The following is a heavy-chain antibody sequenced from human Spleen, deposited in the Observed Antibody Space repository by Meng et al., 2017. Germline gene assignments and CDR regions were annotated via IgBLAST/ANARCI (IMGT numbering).Heavy chain of an antibody. V-gene: IGHV4-39*07. D-gene: IGHD3-22*01. CDR2: GNT. CDR1: GGSINNNNDY. J-gene: IGHJ4*02. CDR3: AGGTHYFDSSGYIMAY. Sequence: SETLSLTCTVSGGSINNNNDYGGWIRQPPGKGLEWIGSGNTYYNPSLESRVTISLDTSKNQFSLRLNSVTAADTAVYYCAGGTHYFDSSGYIMAYWGQGTLVTVSS.